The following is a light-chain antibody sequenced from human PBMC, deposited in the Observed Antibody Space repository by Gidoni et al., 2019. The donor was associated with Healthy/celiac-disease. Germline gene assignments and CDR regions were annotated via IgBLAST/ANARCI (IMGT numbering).Light chain of an antibody. CDR2: DTR. J-gene: IGLJ3*02. Sequence: QAVVTQEPSLTVSAGRTVTLPCGSSTGAVTRGHYPSWFQQKPGQAPRTLIYDTRNKPAWTPARFSGSLLGGKAALTLSGAQPEDEAEYYCLLSYSGARIWVFGGGTKLTVL. V-gene: IGLV7-46*01. CDR3: LLSYSGARIWV. CDR1: TGAVTRGHY.